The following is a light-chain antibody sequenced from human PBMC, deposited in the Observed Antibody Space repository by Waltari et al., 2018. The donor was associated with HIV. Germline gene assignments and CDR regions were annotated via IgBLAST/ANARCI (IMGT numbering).Light chain of an antibody. CDR1: GSSIGTNY. CDR2: KNK. V-gene: IGLV1-47*01. Sequence: QSVLTQPPSASGTPGQRVSISCSGSGSSIGTNYVYWYQQLPGTTPKLLIYKNKQRPSGVPDRFSGSKSGTSASLAISGLRSEDEADYYCASWDDSRGGLWVFGGGTTLTVL. CDR3: ASWDDSRGGLWV. J-gene: IGLJ3*02.